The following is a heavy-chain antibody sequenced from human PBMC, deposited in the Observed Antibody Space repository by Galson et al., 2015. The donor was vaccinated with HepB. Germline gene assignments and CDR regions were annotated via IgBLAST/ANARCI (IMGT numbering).Heavy chain of an antibody. CDR3: ASTLYSSGWYPLLLDAFDI. CDR1: GFTVSSNY. V-gene: IGHV3-53*01. J-gene: IGHJ3*02. CDR2: IYSGGST. D-gene: IGHD6-19*01. Sequence: SLRLSCAASGFTVSSNYMSWVRQAPGKGLEWVSVIYSGGSTYYADSVKGRFTISRDNSKNTLYLQMNSLRAEDTAVYYCASTLYSSGWYPLLLDAFDIWGQGTMVTVSS.